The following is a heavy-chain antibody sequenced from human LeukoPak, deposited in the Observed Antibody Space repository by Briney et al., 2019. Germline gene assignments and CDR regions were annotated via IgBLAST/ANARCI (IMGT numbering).Heavy chain of an antibody. D-gene: IGHD2-2*01. J-gene: IGHJ4*02. CDR1: GFTFSSHW. Sequence: GGSLRLSCAASGFTFSSHWMHWVRQAPGKGLVWVSRISSDGTNTNYADSVKGRFTISRDNAKNSLYLQMNSLRAEDTAVYYCARTCSSTSCWDYWGQGTLVTVSS. CDR2: ISSDGTNT. CDR3: ARTCSSTSCWDY. V-gene: IGHV3-74*01.